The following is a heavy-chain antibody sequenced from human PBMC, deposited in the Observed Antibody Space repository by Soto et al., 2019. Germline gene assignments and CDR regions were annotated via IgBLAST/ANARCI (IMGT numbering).Heavy chain of an antibody. Sequence: GFMSLACPASGFTLSIYAMHWVSQAPDKGLGWVAVISYDGRNKYYADSMKGRFTISRDNSKNTMYLQMNSLRAEDTDVYYYARVKHYYDSSGPDYWGQGTLVTVYS. CDR3: ARVKHYYDSSGPDY. V-gene: IGHV3-30*04. CDR2: ISYDGRNK. J-gene: IGHJ4*02. CDR1: GFTLSIYA. D-gene: IGHD3-22*01.